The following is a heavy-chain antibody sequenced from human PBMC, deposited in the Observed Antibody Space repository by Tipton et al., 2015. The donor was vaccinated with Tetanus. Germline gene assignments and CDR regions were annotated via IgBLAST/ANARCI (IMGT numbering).Heavy chain of an antibody. V-gene: IGHV3-30*04. CDR3: AKDMAPVAGTEAFDI. CDR2: ISYHGKDI. CDR1: GFTFNNYA. J-gene: IGHJ3*02. Sequence: SLRLSCAASGFTFNNYAMHWVRQAPGEGLEWVTVISYHGKDIHYADSVKGRFTVSRDNSENTLYLQMNSLRAEDTALYYCAKDMAPVAGTEAFDIWGQGTMVTVSS. D-gene: IGHD6-19*01.